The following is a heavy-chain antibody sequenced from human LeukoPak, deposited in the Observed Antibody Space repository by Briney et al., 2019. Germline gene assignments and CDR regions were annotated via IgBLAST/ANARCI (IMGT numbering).Heavy chain of an antibody. D-gene: IGHD5-12*01. CDR1: GFSFSSYD. CDR3: AKRSGYGFDY. CDR2: ISYDGSNK. V-gene: IGHV3-30*18. J-gene: IGHJ4*02. Sequence: PGRSLRLSCAASGFSFSSYDMLWFRQAPGKGLEWVAVISYDGSNKYYADSVKGRFTISRDNSKNTLSLQMNSLRPEDTAVYYCAKRSGYGFDYWGQGTLVTVSS.